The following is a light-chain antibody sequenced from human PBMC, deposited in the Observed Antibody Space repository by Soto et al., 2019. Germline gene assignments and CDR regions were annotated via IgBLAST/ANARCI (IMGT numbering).Light chain of an antibody. CDR1: QSLSGT. CDR3: QQRTLWPLT. V-gene: IGKV3-11*01. Sequence: EIVLTQSPATLSLSPGERATLSCRASQSLSGTLAGFQHKPGQPPRLLIYGASNRATGIPARFSASGSGTDFTLTIRSLEPEDVAVYYCQQRTLWPLTFGQGTKVELK. J-gene: IGKJ1*01. CDR2: GAS.